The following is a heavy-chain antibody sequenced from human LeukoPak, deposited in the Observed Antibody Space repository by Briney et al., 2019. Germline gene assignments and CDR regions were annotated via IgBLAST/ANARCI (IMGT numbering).Heavy chain of an antibody. Sequence: ASVNVSCKASGYTFTGYYMHWVRQAPGQGLEWMGWINPNSGGTNYAQKFQGWVTMTRDTSISTAYMELSSLRSEDTAVYYCARIVGATEHAFDIWGQGTMVTVSS. D-gene: IGHD1-26*01. CDR2: INPNSGGT. J-gene: IGHJ3*02. V-gene: IGHV1-2*04. CDR3: ARIVGATEHAFDI. CDR1: GYTFTGYY.